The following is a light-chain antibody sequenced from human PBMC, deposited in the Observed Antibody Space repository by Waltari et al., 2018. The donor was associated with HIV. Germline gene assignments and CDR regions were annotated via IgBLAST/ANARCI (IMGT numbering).Light chain of an antibody. CDR3: QSADSGGTWDVV. CDR2: KDN. V-gene: IGLV3-25*03. CDR1: ALAKQY. Sequence: SYELTQLPSVSVSPGQTARITCSGDALAKQYAYWYQQKPGQDPVLMISKDNERPSGTPERFSGSSSGTTVTLTISGVQAEDEADYYCQSADSGGTWDVVFGGGTKLTVL. J-gene: IGLJ2*01.